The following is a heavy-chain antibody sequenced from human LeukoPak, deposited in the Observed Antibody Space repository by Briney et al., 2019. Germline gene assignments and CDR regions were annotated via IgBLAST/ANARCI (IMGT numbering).Heavy chain of an antibody. D-gene: IGHD4-11*01. V-gene: IGHV4-4*02. J-gene: IGHJ3*02. CDR2: IYHSGST. Sequence: PSETLSLTCAVSGGSISSSNWWSWVRQPPGKGLEWIGEIYHSGSTNYNPSLKSRVTISVDKSKNQFSLKLSSVTAADTAVYYCASRPSYSNYLDAFDIWGQGTMVTVSS. CDR3: ASRPSYSNYLDAFDI. CDR1: GGSISSSNW.